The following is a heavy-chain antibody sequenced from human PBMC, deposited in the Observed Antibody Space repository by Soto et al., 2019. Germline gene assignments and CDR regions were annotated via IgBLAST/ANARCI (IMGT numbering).Heavy chain of an antibody. V-gene: IGHV4-59*01. J-gene: IGHJ4*02. D-gene: IGHD2-2*01. CDR3: ATEKSGSTAYS. CDR2: VYHNGNT. CDR1: GASINDYY. Sequence: SETLSLTCTVSGASINDYYWSWIRQPPGEGLQWIAYVYHNGNTAYNPSLMNRVTISLDTSRSQFSLSLSSVTAADTAVYYCATEKSGSTAYSWGRGVLVTVYS.